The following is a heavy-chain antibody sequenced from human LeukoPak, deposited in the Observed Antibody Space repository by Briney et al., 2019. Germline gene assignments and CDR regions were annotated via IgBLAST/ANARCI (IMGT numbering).Heavy chain of an antibody. CDR2: INPNSGGT. D-gene: IGHD5-24*01. V-gene: IGHV1-2*02. CDR1: GYTFTDYF. CDR3: ARGAGRMATITDY. Sequence: GASVKVSCKASGYTFTDYFIHWVRQAPGQGLEWMGWINPNSGGTNYAQKFQGRVTMTRDTSISTAYMELSRLRSDDTAVYYCARGAGRMATITDYWGQGTLVTVSS. J-gene: IGHJ4*02.